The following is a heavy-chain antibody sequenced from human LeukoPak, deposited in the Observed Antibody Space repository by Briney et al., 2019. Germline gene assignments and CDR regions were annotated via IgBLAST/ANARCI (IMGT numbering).Heavy chain of an antibody. D-gene: IGHD2-15*01. CDR2: IYYSGST. CDR1: GGSISSGAYS. J-gene: IGHJ4*02. V-gene: IGHV4-61*08. CDR3: ARHGYCSGGSCYWDY. Sequence: SETLSLTCTVSGGSISSGAYSWSWIRQPPGKGLEWIAYIYYSGSTAYNPSLKSRVAISVDTSNNQVSLKLSSVTAADTAVYYCARHGYCSGGSCYWDYWGQGTLVTVSS.